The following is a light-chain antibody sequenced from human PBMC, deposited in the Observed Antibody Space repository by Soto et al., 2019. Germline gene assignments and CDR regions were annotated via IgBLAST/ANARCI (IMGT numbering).Light chain of an antibody. V-gene: IGLV1-47*01. J-gene: IGLJ2*01. CDR2: RNN. CDR3: AAWDDSLSGFVV. Sequence: QSVLTQAPSASGTPGQRVTISCSGGTSNIGRNFVFWYQQLPGTAPKLLIFRNNQRPLGVPDRFSGSKSGTSASLAISGLRSEDEADYYCAAWDDSLSGFVVFGGGTQLTVL. CDR1: TSNIGRNF.